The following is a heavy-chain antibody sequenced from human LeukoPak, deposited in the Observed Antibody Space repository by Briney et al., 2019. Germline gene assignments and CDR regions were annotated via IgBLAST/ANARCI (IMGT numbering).Heavy chain of an antibody. CDR3: ARDGGYCSGGSCYTHFDY. Sequence: ASVKFSCKASGYTFTTYGLSWVRQAPGQGLEWMAWISVYNGDTNYAQKLQGRVTMTTDTSTNTTYMELRSLRSDDTAVYYCARDGGYCSGGSCYTHFDYWGQGTLVTVSS. J-gene: IGHJ4*02. CDR1: GYTFTTYG. CDR2: ISVYNGDT. V-gene: IGHV1-18*01. D-gene: IGHD2-15*01.